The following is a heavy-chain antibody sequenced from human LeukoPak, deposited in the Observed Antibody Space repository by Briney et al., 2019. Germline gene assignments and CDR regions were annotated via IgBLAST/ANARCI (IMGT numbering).Heavy chain of an antibody. CDR2: IYHLGAT. V-gene: IGHV4-4*09. CDR3: ASGLRYFDLYY. J-gene: IGHJ4*02. CDR1: GGSISSYY. Sequence: SETLSLTCNVSGGSISSYYWTWVRQPPGKGLEWIGDIYHLGATNYNPSLNSRVTISVDTSKNQFSLKLSSVTAADTAVYYCASGLRYFDLYYWGQGTLVTVSS. D-gene: IGHD3-9*01.